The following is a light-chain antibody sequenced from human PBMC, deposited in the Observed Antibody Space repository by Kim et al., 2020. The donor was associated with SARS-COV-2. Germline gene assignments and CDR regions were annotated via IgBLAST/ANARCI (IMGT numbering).Light chain of an antibody. CDR3: SSFASSNAV. CDR2: DVT. J-gene: IGLJ1*01. Sequence: PGQSITISCTATTSDIDTNKYVSWYQQHPGKAPKLIIFDVTDRPSGVSNRFSGSKSGNTASLTISALQAEDEADYYCSSFASSNAVFGSGTKVTVL. CDR1: TSDIDTNKY. V-gene: IGLV2-14*04.